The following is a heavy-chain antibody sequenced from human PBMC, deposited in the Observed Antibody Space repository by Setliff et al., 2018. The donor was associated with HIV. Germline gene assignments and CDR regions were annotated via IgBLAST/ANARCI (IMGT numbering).Heavy chain of an antibody. V-gene: IGHV7-4-1*02. J-gene: IGHJ3*02. Sequence: ASVKVSCKASGYSFINYAINWLRQAPGRGLEWMGWIHAEQGFPMYAQGFTGRFVFSLDPSVNTAYLQINSLTPDDGGVYYCAVDRHAFDIWGQGTVVTVS. D-gene: IGHD5-12*01. CDR2: IHAEQGFP. CDR1: GYSFINYA. CDR3: AVDRHAFDI.